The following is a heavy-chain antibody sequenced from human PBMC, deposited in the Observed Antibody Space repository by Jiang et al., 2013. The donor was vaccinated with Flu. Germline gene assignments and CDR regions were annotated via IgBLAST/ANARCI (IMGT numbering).Heavy chain of an antibody. CDR2: IYYSGST. CDR1: GGSISSYY. J-gene: IGHJ6*04. D-gene: IGHD3-3*01. CDR3: ASVYYDFWSGYTMPRVDV. Sequence: GLVKPSETLSLTCTVSGGSISSYYWSWIRQPPGKGLEWIGYIYYSGSTNYNPSLKSRVTISVDTSKNQFSLKLSSVTAADTAVYYCASVYYDFWSGYTMPRVDVWGKGTTVTVSS. V-gene: IGHV4-59*08.